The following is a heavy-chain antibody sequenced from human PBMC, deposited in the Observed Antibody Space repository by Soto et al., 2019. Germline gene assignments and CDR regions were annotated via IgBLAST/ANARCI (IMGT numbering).Heavy chain of an antibody. Sequence: SETLSLTCTVSGGSISRYYWSWIRQPPGKGLEWIGYIYYSGNPTYNPSLKSRVTISLDTSKNQFSLKLRFVTAADTAVYYCARTYSGYDPFDSWGQGTLVTVSS. CDR1: GGSISRYY. CDR2: IYYSGNP. D-gene: IGHD5-12*01. J-gene: IGHJ4*02. V-gene: IGHV4-59*01. CDR3: ARTYSGYDPFDS.